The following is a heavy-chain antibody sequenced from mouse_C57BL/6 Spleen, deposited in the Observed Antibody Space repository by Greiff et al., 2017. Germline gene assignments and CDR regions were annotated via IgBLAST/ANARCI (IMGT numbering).Heavy chain of an antibody. CDR3: TRLGGSSYWYFDV. J-gene: IGHJ1*03. D-gene: IGHD1-1*01. CDR2: ISSGGDYI. Sequence: EVHLVESGEGLVKPGGSLKLSCAASGFTFSSYAMSWVRQTPEKRLEWVAYISSGGDYIYYADTVKGRFTISRDNARNTLYLQMSSLKSEDTAMYYCTRLGGSSYWYFDVWGTGTTVTVSS. CDR1: GFTFSSYA. V-gene: IGHV5-9-1*02.